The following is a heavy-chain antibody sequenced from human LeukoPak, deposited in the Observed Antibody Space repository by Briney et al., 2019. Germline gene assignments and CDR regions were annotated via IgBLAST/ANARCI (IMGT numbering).Heavy chain of an antibody. J-gene: IGHJ4*02. V-gene: IGHV3-48*01. CDR3: ARDRGYSGYDDFDY. CDR1: GFTFSSYS. CDR2: VSSSSSTI. D-gene: IGHD5-12*01. Sequence: AGSLRLSCAASGFTFSSYSKNWVRQAPGKGLEWISYVSSSSSTIYYAASVEGRFAISRDNAKNSLYLQMSSLRAEDTAVYYCARDRGYSGYDDFDYWGQGTLVTVSS.